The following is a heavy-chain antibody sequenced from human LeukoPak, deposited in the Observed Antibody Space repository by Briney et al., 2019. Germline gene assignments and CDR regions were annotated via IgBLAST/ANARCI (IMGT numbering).Heavy chain of an antibody. Sequence: ASVKVSCKASGYTFTSYDINWVRQATGQGLEWMGWMNPNSSNTGYAQKFQGRVTMTRNTSISTAYMELSSLRSEDTAAYYCAREHRIAVAGGGGFDPWGQGTLVTVSS. CDR1: GYTFTSYD. V-gene: IGHV1-8*01. D-gene: IGHD6-19*01. J-gene: IGHJ5*02. CDR2: MNPNSSNT. CDR3: AREHRIAVAGGGGFDP.